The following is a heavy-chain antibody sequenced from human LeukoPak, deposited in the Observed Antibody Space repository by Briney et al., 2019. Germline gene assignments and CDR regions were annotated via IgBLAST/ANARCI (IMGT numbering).Heavy chain of an antibody. J-gene: IGHJ5*02. D-gene: IGHD5-18*01. V-gene: IGHV3-23*01. CDR2: ISGSGGST. Sequence: GGSLRLSCAASGFTFSSFGMSWVRQAPGKGLEWVSVISGSGGSTYYADSVKGRFTISRDNSKNTLYLQMNSLRAEDTAVYYCAKDAKVGTHLWGGWFDPWGQGTLVTVSS. CDR1: GFTFSSFG. CDR3: AKDAKVGTHLWGGWFDP.